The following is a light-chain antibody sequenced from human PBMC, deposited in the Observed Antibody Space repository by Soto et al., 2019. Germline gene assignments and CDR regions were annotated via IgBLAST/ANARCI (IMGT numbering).Light chain of an antibody. V-gene: IGKV3-15*01. CDR2: GAS. J-gene: IGKJ5*01. CDR3: QQYNNWPIT. CDR1: QSVSSN. Sequence: EIVMTQSPATLSVSPGGRATVSCRASQSVSSNLAWYQQKPSQAPRLLIYGASTRATGIPARFSGSGSGTEFTLTISSLQSEDFAVYYCQQYNNWPITFGQGTLLEIK.